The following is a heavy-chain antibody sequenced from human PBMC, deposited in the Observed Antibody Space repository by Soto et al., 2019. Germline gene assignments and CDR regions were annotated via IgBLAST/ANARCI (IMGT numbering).Heavy chain of an antibody. CDR3: AKARGSGSSPLDY. J-gene: IGHJ4*02. D-gene: IGHD3-10*01. Sequence: EVQLLESGGGLVQPGGSLRLSCAASGFSFSTYAMTWVRQAPGKGLEWVSAISGSGGSTYYADSVKGRFTISRDNSKNTVSLQMNSLRAEDTAMYYCAKARGSGSSPLDYWGQGTLVTVSS. V-gene: IGHV3-23*01. CDR1: GFSFSTYA. CDR2: ISGSGGST.